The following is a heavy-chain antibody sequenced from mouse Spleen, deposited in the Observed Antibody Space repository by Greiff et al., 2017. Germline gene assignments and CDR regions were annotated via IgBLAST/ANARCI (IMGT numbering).Heavy chain of an antibody. CDR2: IDPSDSYT. CDR1: GYTFTSYW. V-gene: IGHV1-69*01. Sequence: QVQLQQSGAELVMPGASVKLSCKASGYTFTSYWMHWVKQRPGQGLEWIGEIDPSDSYTNYNQKFKGKATLTVDKSSSTAYMQLSSLTSEDSAVYYCATGSPWFAYWGQGTLVTVSA. J-gene: IGHJ3*01. CDR3: ATGSPWFAY.